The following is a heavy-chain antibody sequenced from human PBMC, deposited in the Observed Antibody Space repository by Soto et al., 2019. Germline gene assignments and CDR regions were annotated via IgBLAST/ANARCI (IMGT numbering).Heavy chain of an antibody. CDR3: ARGRYGDY. J-gene: IGHJ4*02. Sequence: QVHLVQSGAEVKKPGASVKVSCKASGYTFTSYGITWVRQAPGQGLEWMGWISAHNGNTDYAQKLQGRVIGTSDTSTSTAYMELRSLRADDTAVYYCARGRYGDYWGQGALVTVSS. CDR1: GYTFTSYG. V-gene: IGHV1-18*01. CDR2: ISAHNGNT. D-gene: IGHD1-1*01.